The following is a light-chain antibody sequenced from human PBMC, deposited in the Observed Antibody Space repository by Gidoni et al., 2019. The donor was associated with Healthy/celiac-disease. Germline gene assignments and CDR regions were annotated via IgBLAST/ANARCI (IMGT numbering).Light chain of an antibody. Sequence: DIVMTQSPHSLAVSLGERATINCKSSQSVLYSSNNKNYLAWYQQKPGQPPKLLIYWASTRESGVPDRFSGSGSGTDFTLTISSLQAEDVAVYYCQQYDSTPPWTFGQGTKVEIK. CDR2: WAS. J-gene: IGKJ1*01. CDR3: QQYDSTPPWT. CDR1: QSVLYSSNNKNY. V-gene: IGKV4-1*01.